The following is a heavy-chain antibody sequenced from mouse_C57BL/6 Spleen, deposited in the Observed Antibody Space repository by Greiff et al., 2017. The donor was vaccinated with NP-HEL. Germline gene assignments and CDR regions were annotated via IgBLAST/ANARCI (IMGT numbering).Heavy chain of an antibody. CDR2: IDPSDSYT. CDR1: GYTFTSYW. V-gene: IGHV1-59*01. J-gene: IGHJ2*01. D-gene: IGHD3-1*01. Sequence: QVQLQQPGAELVRPGTSVTLSCKASGYTFTSYWMHWVKQRPGQGLEWIGVIDPSDSYTNYNQKFKGKATLTVDTSSSTAYMQLSSLTSEDSAVYYWARRGDVSGSFDYWGQGTTLTVSS. CDR3: ARRGDVSGSFDY.